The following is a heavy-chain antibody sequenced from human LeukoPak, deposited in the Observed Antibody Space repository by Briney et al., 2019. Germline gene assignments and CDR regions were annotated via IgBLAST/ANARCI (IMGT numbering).Heavy chain of an antibody. CDR3: ARGVVVIDDAFDI. Sequence: PGGSLRLSCAASGFTVSSNYMSWVRQAPGKGLEWASVFYSGGSTYYADSVKGRFTISRDNSKNTLYLQLNSLRAEDTAVYYCARGVVVIDDAFDIWGQGTMVTVSS. CDR2: FYSGGST. CDR1: GFTVSSNY. D-gene: IGHD3-22*01. J-gene: IGHJ3*02. V-gene: IGHV3-53*01.